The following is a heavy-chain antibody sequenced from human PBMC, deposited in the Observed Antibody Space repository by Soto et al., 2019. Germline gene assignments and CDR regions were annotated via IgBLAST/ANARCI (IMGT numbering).Heavy chain of an antibody. V-gene: IGHV3-9*01. CDR1: GFTFDDFA. CDR3: AKDSGRDGYTPFDY. Sequence: EVQLVESGGGLVQPGRSLRLSCAASGFTFDDFAMHWVRQGPGKGLEWVSIITWNSDTVAYADSVKGRLTISRDNAKNSLYLQMNSLRAEDTALYYCAKDSGRDGYTPFDYWGQGTLVTVSS. CDR2: ITWNSDTV. J-gene: IGHJ4*02. D-gene: IGHD5-12*01.